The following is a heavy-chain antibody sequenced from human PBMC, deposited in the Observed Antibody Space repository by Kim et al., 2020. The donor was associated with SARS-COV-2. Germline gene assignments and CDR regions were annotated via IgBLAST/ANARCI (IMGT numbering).Heavy chain of an antibody. Sequence: SETLSLTCTVSGGSISSSSYYWGWIRQPPGKGLEWIGSIYYSGSTYYNPSLKSRVTISVDTSKNQFSLKLSSVTAADTAVYYCARLAHGQLVLPIDYWGQGTLVTVSS. D-gene: IGHD6-13*01. CDR2: IYYSGST. CDR1: GGSISSSSYY. CDR3: ARLAHGQLVLPIDY. V-gene: IGHV4-39*01. J-gene: IGHJ4*02.